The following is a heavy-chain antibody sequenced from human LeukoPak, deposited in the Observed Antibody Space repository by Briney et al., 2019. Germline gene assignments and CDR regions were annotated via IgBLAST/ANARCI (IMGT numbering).Heavy chain of an antibody. Sequence: GGSLRLSCAASGFTFSDYYMSWIRQAPGKGLEWVSYISSSGSPIYYADSVKGRFTISRDNAKNSLYLQMNSLRAEDTAVYYCARGPRYYYDSSGYYSRYWYFDLWGRGTLVTVSS. D-gene: IGHD3-22*01. J-gene: IGHJ2*01. CDR1: GFTFSDYY. CDR3: ARGPRYYYDSSGYYSRYWYFDL. V-gene: IGHV3-11*01. CDR2: ISSSGSPI.